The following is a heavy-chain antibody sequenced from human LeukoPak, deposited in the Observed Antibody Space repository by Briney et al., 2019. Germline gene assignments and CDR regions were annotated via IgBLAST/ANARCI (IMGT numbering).Heavy chain of an antibody. CDR3: ARGSPVGDY. D-gene: IGHD2-15*01. CDR2: IYYSGST. Sequence: SETLSLTCTVSGGSISTYYWSWIRQPPGKELEWIGYIYYSGSTNYNPSLRSRVTISVDTSKSQFSLKLRSVTAADTAVYYCARGSPVGDYWGQGTLVTVSS. V-gene: IGHV4-59*01. J-gene: IGHJ4*02. CDR1: GGSISTYY.